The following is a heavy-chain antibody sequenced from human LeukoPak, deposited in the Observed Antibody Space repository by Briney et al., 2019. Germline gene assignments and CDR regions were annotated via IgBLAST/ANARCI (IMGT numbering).Heavy chain of an antibody. V-gene: IGHV3-30*03. J-gene: IGHJ6*03. CDR3: ARDPGYCSSTSCMSYYMDV. Sequence: PGRSLRLSCAASGFTFSSYGMHWVRQAPGKGLEWVAVISYDGSNKYYADSVKGRFTISRDNSKNTLYLQMGSLRAEDMAVYYCARDPGYCSSTSCMSYYMDVWGKGTTVTVSS. CDR1: GFTFSSYG. D-gene: IGHD2-2*01. CDR2: ISYDGSNK.